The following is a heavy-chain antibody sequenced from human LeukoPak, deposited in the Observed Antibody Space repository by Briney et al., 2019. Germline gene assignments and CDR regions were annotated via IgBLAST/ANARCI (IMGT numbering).Heavy chain of an antibody. D-gene: IGHD2-15*01. CDR3: AREQHRYCSGGSCYTYYYGMDV. V-gene: IGHV1-18*01. J-gene: IGHJ6*02. Sequence: GASVKVSCKASGYTFTSYGISWVRQAPGQGLEWMGWISAYNGNTNYAQKLQGRDTMTTDTSTSTAYMELRSLRSDDTAVYYCAREQHRYCSGGSCYTYYYGMDVWGQGTTVTVSS. CDR2: ISAYNGNT. CDR1: GYTFTSYG.